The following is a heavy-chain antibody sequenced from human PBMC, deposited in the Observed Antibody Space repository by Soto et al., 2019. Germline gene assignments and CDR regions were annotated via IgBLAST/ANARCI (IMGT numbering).Heavy chain of an antibody. CDR2: INQDESAK. V-gene: IGHV3-7*05. Sequence: EVQLVESGGGLVQPGGSLRLSCTTSGFAFNTHWMSWVRQAPGKGLEWVANINQDESAKYYVDSVEGRFTVSRDNAKTSVSLQMNSLRAEDRAVYYCARGEHSTSSYYYYYGLDVWGQGTTVIVSS. CDR3: ARGEHSTSSYYYYYGLDV. CDR1: GFAFNTHW. D-gene: IGHD1-26*01. J-gene: IGHJ6*02.